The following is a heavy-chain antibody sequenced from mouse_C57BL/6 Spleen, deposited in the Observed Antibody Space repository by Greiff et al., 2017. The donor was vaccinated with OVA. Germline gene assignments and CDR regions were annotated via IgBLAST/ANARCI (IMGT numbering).Heavy chain of an antibody. V-gene: IGHV3-6*01. CDR1: GYSITSGYY. CDR3: AREITTVVEGYAMDY. J-gene: IGHJ4*01. Sequence: VQLKESGPGLVKPSQSLSLTCSVTGYSITSGYYWNWIRQFPGNKLEWMGYISYDGSNNYNPSLKNRISITRDTSKNQFFLKLNSVTTEDTATYYCAREITTVVEGYAMDYWGQGTSVTVSS. CDR2: ISYDGSN. D-gene: IGHD1-1*01.